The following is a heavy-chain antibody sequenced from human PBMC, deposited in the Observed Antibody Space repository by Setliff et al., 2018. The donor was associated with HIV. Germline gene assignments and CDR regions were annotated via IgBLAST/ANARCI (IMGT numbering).Heavy chain of an antibody. V-gene: IGHV4-59*11. CDR1: GASITSHY. J-gene: IGHJ3*02. Sequence: PSETLSLTCTVSGASITSHYWSWIRQSPGRELEWIGYIYSTGSTNYNPSLQSRVSISMDASKNKFSLKVTSVTSADTAVYYCARHSCGTTACYGPDMWGPGTMVTV. CDR2: IYSTGST. CDR3: ARHSCGTTACYGPDM. D-gene: IGHD2-15*01.